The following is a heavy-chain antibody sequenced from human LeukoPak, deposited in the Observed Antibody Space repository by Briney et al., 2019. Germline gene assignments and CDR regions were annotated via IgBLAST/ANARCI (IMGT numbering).Heavy chain of an antibody. CDR3: AKVPYSGFYDSSGYYYYFDY. V-gene: IGHV3-11*05. J-gene: IGHJ4*02. D-gene: IGHD3-22*01. Sequence: GSLRLPCAASGFTFSDYYMSWIRQAPGRGLEWVSYISSSSSYTDYADSVKGRFTISRDNSKNTLFMQMNSLRADDTAVYYCAKVPYSGFYDSSGYYYYFDYWGQGTLVTVSS. CDR2: ISSSSSYT. CDR1: GFTFSDYY.